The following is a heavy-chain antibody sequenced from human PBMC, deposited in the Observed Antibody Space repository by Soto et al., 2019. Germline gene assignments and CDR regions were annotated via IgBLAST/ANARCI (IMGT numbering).Heavy chain of an antibody. J-gene: IGHJ4*02. CDR3: ARASSSSYAADY. V-gene: IGHV4-59*12. CDR2: IYYSGST. CDR1: GGSISSYY. Sequence: SETLSLTCTVSGGSISSYYWSWIRQPPGKGLEWIGYIYYSGSTNYNPSLKSRVTISVDTSKNQFSLKLSSVTAADSAVYYCARASSSSYAADYWGQGLQVTVSS. D-gene: IGHD6-13*01.